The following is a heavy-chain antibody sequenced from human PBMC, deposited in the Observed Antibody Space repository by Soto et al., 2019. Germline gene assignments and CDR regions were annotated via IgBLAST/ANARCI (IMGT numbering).Heavy chain of an antibody. CDR1: GGSFSGYY. CDR3: TRDLDITMIVVVTRGGGMDV. J-gene: IGHJ6*02. D-gene: IGHD3-22*01. V-gene: IGHV4-34*01. Sequence: SETLSLTCAVYGGSFSGYYWSWLRQPPGKGLEWIGEINHSGSTNYNPSLKSRVTISVDTSKNQFSLKLSSVTAADTAVYYCTRDLDITMIVVVTRGGGMDVWGQGTTVTVSS. CDR2: INHSGST.